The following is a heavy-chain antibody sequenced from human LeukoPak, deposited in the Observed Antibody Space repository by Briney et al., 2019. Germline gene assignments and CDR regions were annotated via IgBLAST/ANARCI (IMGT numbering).Heavy chain of an antibody. CDR1: GFTFSSYG. CDR3: AKDHGGYFGSGSYYIDY. D-gene: IGHD3-10*01. CDR2: ISYDGSNK. J-gene: IGHJ4*02. V-gene: IGHV3-30*18. Sequence: PGRSLRLSCAASGFTFSSYGMHWVRQAPGKGLEWVGVISYDGSNKYYADSVKGRFTISRDNSKNTLYLQMNSLRDEDTAVYYCAKDHGGYFGSGSYYIDYCGQGTLVTVSS.